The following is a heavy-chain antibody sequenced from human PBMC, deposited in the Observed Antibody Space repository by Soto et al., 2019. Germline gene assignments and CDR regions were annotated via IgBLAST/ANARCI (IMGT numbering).Heavy chain of an antibody. J-gene: IGHJ4*02. CDR2: IYYSGST. CDR1: GGSISSGGYS. D-gene: IGHD3-22*01. CDR3: ARVQVYDSSGPDY. Sequence: PSETLSLTCAVSGGSISSGGYSWSWIRQPPGKGLEWIGYIYYSGSTYYNPSLKSRVTISVDTSKNQFSLKLSSVTAADTAVYYCARVQVYDSSGPDYWGQGTLVTVSS. V-gene: IGHV4-30-2*05.